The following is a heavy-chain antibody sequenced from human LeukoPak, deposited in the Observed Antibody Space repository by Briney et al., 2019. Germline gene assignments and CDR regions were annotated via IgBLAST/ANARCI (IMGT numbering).Heavy chain of an antibody. CDR3: ARDENDDYLGGLDY. J-gene: IGHJ4*02. Sequence: PGVSLRLSCAASGFTFSNNAMHWVRQAPGKGLEWVAVITHDGNHKYNADSVKGRFTISRDNSKNTVYLQMNSLRAEDTAVYYCARDENDDYLGGLDYWGQGALVTVSS. V-gene: IGHV3-30*04. CDR2: ITHDGNHK. CDR1: GFTFSNNA. D-gene: IGHD3-16*01.